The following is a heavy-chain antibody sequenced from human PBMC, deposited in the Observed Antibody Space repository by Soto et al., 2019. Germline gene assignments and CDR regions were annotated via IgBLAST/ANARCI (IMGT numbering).Heavy chain of an antibody. CDR3: ARDKLRYFDWLPHDY. Sequence: GGSLRLSCAASGFTFSDYYMSWIRQAPGKGLEWVSYISSSGSTIYYADSVKGRFTISRDNAKNSLYLQMNSLRAEDTAVYYFARDKLRYFDWLPHDYWGQGTLVTVSS. V-gene: IGHV3-11*01. J-gene: IGHJ4*02. CDR2: ISSSGSTI. CDR1: GFTFSDYY. D-gene: IGHD3-9*01.